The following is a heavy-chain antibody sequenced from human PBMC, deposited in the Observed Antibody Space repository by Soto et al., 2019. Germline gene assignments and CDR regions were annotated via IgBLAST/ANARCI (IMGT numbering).Heavy chain of an antibody. D-gene: IGHD5-12*01. J-gene: IGHJ4*02. V-gene: IGHV4-39*01. CDR1: GGSISSSSYY. CDR2: IYYSGST. Sequence: QLQLQESGPGLVKPSETLSLTCTVSGGSISSSSYYWGWIRQPPGKGLEWIGSIYYSGSTYYNPSLKSRVTISVDTSKNQFSLKLSSVTAADTAVYYCARQVGLRWPPGYWGQGTLVTVSS. CDR3: ARQVGLRWPPGY.